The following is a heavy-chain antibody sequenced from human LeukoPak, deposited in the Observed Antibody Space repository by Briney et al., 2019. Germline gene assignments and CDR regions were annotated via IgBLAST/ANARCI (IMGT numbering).Heavy chain of an antibody. CDR1: GFTFDDYA. Sequence: GGSLRLSCAASGFTFDDYAMHWVRQAPGKGLEWVSGLSWNSANIGYADSVKGRFTISRDNAKNSLYLQMDSLRPEDTAFYYCARDMGGYYDSSGYLMGFEYWGQGTLVTVSS. CDR3: ARDMGGYYDSSGYLMGFEY. V-gene: IGHV3-9*01. CDR2: LSWNSANI. D-gene: IGHD3-22*01. J-gene: IGHJ4*02.